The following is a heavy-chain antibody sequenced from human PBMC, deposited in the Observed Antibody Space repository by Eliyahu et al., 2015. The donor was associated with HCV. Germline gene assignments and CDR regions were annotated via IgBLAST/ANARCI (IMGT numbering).Heavy chain of an antibody. D-gene: IGHD3-10*01. CDR2: ITTYNGNT. V-gene: IGHV1-18*01. CDR1: GYTFTSYG. Sequence: QVQLVQSGAEVKKPGASVKVSCKASGYTFTSYGLTGVRQAPGQGLEWMGSITTYNGNTNYAQKLQGRVTMTTDTSTSTAYMELRSLTSDDTAVYYCARDYRKGVDPPYWGQGTLVTVSS. J-gene: IGHJ4*02. CDR3: ARDYRKGVDPPY.